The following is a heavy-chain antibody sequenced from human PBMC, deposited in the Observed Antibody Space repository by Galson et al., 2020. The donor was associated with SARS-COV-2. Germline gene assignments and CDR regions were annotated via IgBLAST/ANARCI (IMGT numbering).Heavy chain of an antibody. D-gene: IGHD3-9*01. CDR1: GFLFSDYY. Sequence: GESLKISCEASGFLFSDYYMTWLRQAPGKGLEFVSEIGSSGREIFYADSVRGRFTISRDNTKNSVYLQMNSLSAEDTAIYYCAADRPTSDIWQNMDVWGKGTTVIVAS. V-gene: IGHV3-11*01. CDR2: IGSSGREI. CDR3: AADRPTSDIWQNMDV. J-gene: IGHJ6*03.